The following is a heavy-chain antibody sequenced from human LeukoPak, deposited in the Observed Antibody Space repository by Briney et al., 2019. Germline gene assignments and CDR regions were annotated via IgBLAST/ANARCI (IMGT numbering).Heavy chain of an antibody. D-gene: IGHD6-6*01. J-gene: IGHJ3*02. CDR1: GYTFTGYY. V-gene: IGHV1-2*02. CDR3: ARVIAARYDDAFDI. CDR2: INPNSGGT. Sequence: ASVKVSCKASGYTFTGYYMHWVRQAPGQGLEWMGWINPNSGGTNYAQKFQGRVTMARDTAIGTAYMELSRLRSDDTAVYYCARVIAARYDDAFDIWGQGTMVTVSS.